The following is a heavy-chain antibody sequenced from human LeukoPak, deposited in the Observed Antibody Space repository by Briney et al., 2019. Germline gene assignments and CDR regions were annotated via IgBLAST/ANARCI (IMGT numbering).Heavy chain of an antibody. Sequence: PGGSLRLSFAASGFTVSSNYLSWVRQAPGKGLGWVSVIYSGGSTYYADSVKGRFTISRDNSKNTLYLQMNSLRAEDTAVYYCARDLSNSGYFDYWGQGTLVTVSS. CDR1: GFTVSSNY. CDR3: ARDLSNSGYFDY. D-gene: IGHD1-1*01. J-gene: IGHJ4*02. V-gene: IGHV3-53*01. CDR2: IYSGGST.